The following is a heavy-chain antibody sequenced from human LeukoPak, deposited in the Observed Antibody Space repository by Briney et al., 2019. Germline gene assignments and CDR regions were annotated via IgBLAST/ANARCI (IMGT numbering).Heavy chain of an antibody. D-gene: IGHD6-19*01. Sequence: GGSLRLSCAASGFTFSRYDMHWVRQAAGKGLEWVSGIRASGDTYYPDSVRGRFTISRENAKNSLYLQINSLRAGDTAVYYCTRAVAGFDYWGQGTLVTVSS. J-gene: IGHJ4*02. CDR1: GFTFSRYD. CDR3: TRAVAGFDY. V-gene: IGHV3-13*01. CDR2: IRASGDT.